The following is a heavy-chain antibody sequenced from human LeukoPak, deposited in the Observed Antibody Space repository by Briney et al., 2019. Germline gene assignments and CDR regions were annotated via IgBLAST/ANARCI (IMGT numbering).Heavy chain of an antibody. D-gene: IGHD1-26*01. Sequence: PSETLSLTCAVYGGSFSGYYWSWIRQPPGKGLEWIGEINHSGSTNYNPSLKSRVTISVDTSKNQFSLKLSSVTAADTAVYYCARGREPTPAPPHNWFDPWGQGTLVAVSS. CDR2: INHSGST. V-gene: IGHV4-34*01. CDR1: GGSFSGYY. J-gene: IGHJ5*02. CDR3: ARGREPTPAPPHNWFDP.